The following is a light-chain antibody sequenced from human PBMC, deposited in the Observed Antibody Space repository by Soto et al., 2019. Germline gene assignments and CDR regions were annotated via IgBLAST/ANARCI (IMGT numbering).Light chain of an antibody. V-gene: IGKV3-11*01. Sequence: IVLTQSPATLSLSPGERATLSCRASQSVGSYLTWYQQKPGQAPRLLIYETSKRATGIPARFSGSGSGTDFTLTISSLEPEDFAVYYCQQRSSWPRTFGQGTKV. CDR3: QQRSSWPRT. CDR1: QSVGSY. CDR2: ETS. J-gene: IGKJ1*01.